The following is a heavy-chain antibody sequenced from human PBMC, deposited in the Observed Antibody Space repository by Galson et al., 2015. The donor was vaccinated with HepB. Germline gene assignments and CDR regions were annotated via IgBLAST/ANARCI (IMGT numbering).Heavy chain of an antibody. V-gene: IGHV5-51*01. Sequence: QSGAEVKKPGESLKISCKGSGNSFTSYWIGWVRQMPGKGLEWMGIIYPGDSDTRYSPSFQGQVTISADKSISTAYLQWSSLKASDTAMYYCASLYDSSGYALAFDIWGQGTMVTVSS. CDR1: GNSFTSYW. CDR3: ASLYDSSGYALAFDI. CDR2: IYPGDSDT. D-gene: IGHD3-22*01. J-gene: IGHJ3*02.